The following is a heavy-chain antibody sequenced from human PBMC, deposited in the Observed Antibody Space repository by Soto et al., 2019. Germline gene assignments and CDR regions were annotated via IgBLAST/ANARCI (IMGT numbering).Heavy chain of an antibody. CDR1: GFTFSSYG. V-gene: IGHV3-30*03. CDR3: ATTDSIV. J-gene: IGHJ6*02. D-gene: IGHD4-17*01. CDR2: ISYDGSNK. Sequence: GGSLRLSCAASGFTFSSYGMHWVRQAPGKGLEWVAVISYDGSNKYYADSVKGRFTISRDNSKNTLYLQMNSLRAEDTAVYYCATTDSIVWGQGTTVTVSS.